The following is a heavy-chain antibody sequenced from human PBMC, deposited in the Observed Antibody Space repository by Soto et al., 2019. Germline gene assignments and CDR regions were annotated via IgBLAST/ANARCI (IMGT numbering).Heavy chain of an antibody. J-gene: IGHJ4*02. Sequence: SETLSLTCTVSGGSISSGGYYWSWIRQHPGKGLEWIGYIYYSGSTYYNPSLKSRVTISVDTSKNQFSLKLSSVTAADTAVYYCARFSSSWLYFDYWGQGTLVTVSS. CDR1: GGSISSGGYY. CDR3: ARFSSSWLYFDY. D-gene: IGHD6-13*01. V-gene: IGHV4-31*03. CDR2: IYYSGST.